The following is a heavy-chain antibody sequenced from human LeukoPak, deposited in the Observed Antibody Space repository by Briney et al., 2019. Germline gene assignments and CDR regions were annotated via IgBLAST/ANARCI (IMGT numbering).Heavy chain of an antibody. J-gene: IGHJ6*02. Sequence: SVNVSCKASGGTFSRFTISWVRQAPGQGFEWMGGITPIFGTANYAQKFQGRVTITADESTSTAYMELSSLRSEDTAVYYCARDLKKGISSSWVVEVRYGMDVWGQGTTVTVSS. CDR2: ITPIFGTA. CDR1: GGTFSRFT. V-gene: IGHV1-69*01. CDR3: ARDLKKGISSSWVVEVRYGMDV. D-gene: IGHD6-13*01.